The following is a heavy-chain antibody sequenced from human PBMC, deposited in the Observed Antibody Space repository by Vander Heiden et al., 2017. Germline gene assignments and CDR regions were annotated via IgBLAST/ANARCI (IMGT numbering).Heavy chain of an antibody. CDR3: ARVWSYYDDGGDAFDI. V-gene: IGHV3-48*02. J-gene: IGHJ3*02. CDR2: ISSSSSTI. Sequence: EVQLVESGGGLVQPGGSLRLSCAASGFTFSSYSMNWVRQAPGKGLEWVSYISSSSSTIYYADSVKGRFNISRDNAKNSLYLQMNSLRDEDTAVYYCARVWSYYDDGGDAFDIWGQGTMVTVSS. D-gene: IGHD3-22*01. CDR1: GFTFSSYS.